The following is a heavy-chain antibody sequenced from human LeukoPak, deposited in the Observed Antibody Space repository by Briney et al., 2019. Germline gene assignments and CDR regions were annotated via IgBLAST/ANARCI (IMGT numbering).Heavy chain of an antibody. CDR3: ATSYYAN. D-gene: IGHD3-22*01. J-gene: IGHJ4*02. CDR1: GFTFSSYA. CDR2: ISYDGSNK. V-gene: IGHV3-30*04. Sequence: GRSQRLSCAASGFTFSSYAMHWVRQAPGKGLEWVAVISYDGSNKYYADSVKGRFTISRDNSKNTLSLQMTSLRAEDTAAYYCATSYYANWGQGTLVTVSS.